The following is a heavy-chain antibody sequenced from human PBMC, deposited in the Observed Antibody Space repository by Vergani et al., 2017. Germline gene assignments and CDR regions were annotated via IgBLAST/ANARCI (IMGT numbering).Heavy chain of an antibody. J-gene: IGHJ5*02. V-gene: IGHV1-69*11. CDR2: LGTA. CDR3: AFLGATLENWFDP. Sequence: LGTANYAQKFQGRVTITADESTSTAYMELSSLRSEDTAVYYCAFLGATLENWFDPWGQGTLVTVSS. D-gene: IGHD1-26*01.